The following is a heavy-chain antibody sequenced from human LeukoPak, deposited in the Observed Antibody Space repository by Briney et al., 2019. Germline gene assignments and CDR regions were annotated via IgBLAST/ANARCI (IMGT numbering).Heavy chain of an antibody. J-gene: IGHJ4*02. CDR1: GYSLTELS. V-gene: IGHV1-24*01. CDR3: VTGTIYCSSCSHDY. D-gene: IGHD2-2*01. CDR2: FDPDDGET. Sequence: ASVKVPCKVSGYSLTELSMHWVRQAPGKGLEWMGGFDPDDGETPLFAQKFQGRVSMTEDTSTDTAYMELSSLTSEDTAVYYCVTGTIYCSSCSHDYWGQGTLVTVSS.